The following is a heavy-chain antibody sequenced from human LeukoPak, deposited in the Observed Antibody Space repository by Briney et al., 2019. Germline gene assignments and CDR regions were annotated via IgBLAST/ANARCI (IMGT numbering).Heavy chain of an antibody. Sequence: SETLSLTCAVSGYSISSGYYWGWIRQPPGKGLEWIGEINHSGSTNYNPSLKSRVTISVDTSKNQFSLKLSSVTAADTAVYYCARGRPWDAFDIWAKGQWSPSLQ. V-gene: IGHV4-38-2*01. CDR2: INHSGST. J-gene: IGHJ3*02. CDR1: GYSISSGYY. CDR3: ARGRPWDAFDI.